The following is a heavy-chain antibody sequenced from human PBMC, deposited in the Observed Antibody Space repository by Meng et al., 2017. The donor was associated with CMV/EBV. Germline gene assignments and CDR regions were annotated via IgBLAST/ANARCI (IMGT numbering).Heavy chain of an antibody. CDR1: GFTFSSYA. J-gene: IGHJ1*01. D-gene: IGHD2-2*02. CDR3: ARDLLYCSSTSCYIRGEYFQH. Sequence: GESLKISCAASGFTFSSYAMHWVRQAPGKGLEWVAVISYDGSNKYYADSVKGRFTISRDNSKNTLYLQMNSLRAEDTAVYYCARDLLYCSSTSCYIRGEYFQHWGQGTLVNVSS. CDR2: ISYDGSNK. V-gene: IGHV3-30*04.